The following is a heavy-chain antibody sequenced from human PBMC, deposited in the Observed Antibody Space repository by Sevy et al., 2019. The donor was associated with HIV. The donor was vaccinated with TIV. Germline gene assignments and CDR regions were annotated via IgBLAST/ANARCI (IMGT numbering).Heavy chain of an antibody. CDR3: ARGGPYDILTGYLTYYYYYGMDV. CDR1: GGTFSSYA. D-gene: IGHD3-9*01. Sequence: ASVKVSCKASGGTFSSYAISWVRQAPGQGLEWMGGIIPIFGTANYAQKFQGRVTITADESTSTAYMGLSSLRSEDTAVYYCARGGPYDILTGYLTYYYYYGMDVWGQGTTVTVSS. J-gene: IGHJ6*02. CDR2: IIPIFGTA. V-gene: IGHV1-69*13.